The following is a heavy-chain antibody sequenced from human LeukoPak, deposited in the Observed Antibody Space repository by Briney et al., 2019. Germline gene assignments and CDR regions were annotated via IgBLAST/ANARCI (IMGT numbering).Heavy chain of an antibody. CDR3: ARGGGSGSYSPTNWFDP. J-gene: IGHJ5*02. V-gene: IGHV3-30*03. D-gene: IGHD3-10*01. CDR2: ISFAGNDE. Sequence: GGSLRLSCAASGFTFSNYAMHWVRQAPGKGLEWVAVISFAGNDEFYADSVKGRFTISRDNSKNTLYLQMNSLRAEDTAVYYCARGGGSGSYSPTNWFDPWGQGTLVTVSS. CDR1: GFTFSNYA.